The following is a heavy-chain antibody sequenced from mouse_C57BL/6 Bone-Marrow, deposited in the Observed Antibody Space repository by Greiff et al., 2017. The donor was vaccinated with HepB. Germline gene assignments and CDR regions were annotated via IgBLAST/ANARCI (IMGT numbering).Heavy chain of an antibody. D-gene: IGHD1-1*01. J-gene: IGHJ2*01. CDR2: IDPSDSYT. CDR1: GYTFTSYW. CDR3: APTVVAYYVDY. V-gene: IGHV1-59*01. Sequence: VQLQQPGAELVRPGTSVKLSCKASGYTFTSYWMHWVKQRPGQGLEWIGVIDPSDSYTNYNQKFKGMTTLTVDTSASTAYMQLSSLTSEDSAVYYCAPTVVAYYVDYWGQGTTLTDSS.